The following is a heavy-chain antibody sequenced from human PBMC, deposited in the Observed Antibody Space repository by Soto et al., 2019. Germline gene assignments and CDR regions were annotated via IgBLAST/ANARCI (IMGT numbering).Heavy chain of an antibody. D-gene: IGHD4-17*01. J-gene: IGHJ4*02. CDR1: GFTFSSYG. CDR3: ARDKDYGDYCDY. Sequence: GGSLRLSCAASGFTFSSYGMHWVRQAPGKGLEWVAVIWYDGSNKYYADSVKGRFTISRDNSKNTLYLQMNSLRAEDTAVYYCARDKDYGDYCDYWGQGTLVTVSS. CDR2: IWYDGSNK. V-gene: IGHV3-33*01.